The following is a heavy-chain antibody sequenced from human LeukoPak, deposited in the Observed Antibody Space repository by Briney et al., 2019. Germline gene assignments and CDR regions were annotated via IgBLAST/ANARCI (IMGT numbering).Heavy chain of an antibody. CDR1: GFTFSGYW. D-gene: IGHD5-12*01. CDR2: ISPDGRNT. J-gene: IGHJ3*02. CDR3: TREWLVGDDAFDI. V-gene: IGHV3-74*01. Sequence: GGSLRLSCAASGFTFSGYWMHGVRQSPGKGLVSVSLISPDGRNTTYADSVKGRFTISRDNAKNTLSLQMDSLRAEDAALYYCTREWLVGDDAFDIWSQGTLVTVSS.